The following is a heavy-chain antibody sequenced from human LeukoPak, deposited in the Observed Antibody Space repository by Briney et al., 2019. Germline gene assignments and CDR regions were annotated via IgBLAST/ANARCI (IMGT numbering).Heavy chain of an antibody. V-gene: IGHV1-69*13. Sequence: SVKVSCKASGGTFSSCAISWVRQAPGQGLEWMGGIIPIFGTANYAQKFQGRVTITADESTSTAYMELSSLRSEDTAVYYCATEVMAAHYFDYWGQGTLVTVSS. J-gene: IGHJ4*02. CDR2: IIPIFGTA. CDR1: GGTFSSCA. CDR3: ATEVMAAHYFDY. D-gene: IGHD2-21*01.